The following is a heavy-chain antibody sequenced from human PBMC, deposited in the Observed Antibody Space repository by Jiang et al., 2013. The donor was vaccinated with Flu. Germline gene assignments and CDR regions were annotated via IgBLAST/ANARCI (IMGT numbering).Heavy chain of an antibody. CDR3: AKDLHTGTNYYYYYGMDV. D-gene: IGHD1-14*01. J-gene: IGHJ6*02. V-gene: IGHV3-23*01. CDR1: GFTFSSYA. CDR2: ISGSGGST. Sequence: VQLLESGGGLVQPGGSLRLSCAASGFTFSSYAMSWVRQAPGKGLEWVSAISGSGGSTYYADSVKGRFTISRDNSKNTLYLQMNSLRAEDTAVYYCAKDLHTGTNYYYYYGMDVVGPRDHGHRLL.